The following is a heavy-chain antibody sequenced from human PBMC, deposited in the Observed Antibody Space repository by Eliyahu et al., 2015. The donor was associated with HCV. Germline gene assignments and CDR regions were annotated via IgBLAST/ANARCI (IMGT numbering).Heavy chain of an antibody. CDR1: GGTFSSYA. V-gene: IGHV1-69*06. CDR2: IIPISVAP. J-gene: IGHJ4*02. Sequence: QVQLVQSEAEVKKPGSSVKVSCKASGGTFSSYAISWVRQAPGQGLEWMGGIIPISVAPNNAQKFQGRVTITADKSTSTAYMELSSLRSEDTAVYYCARDGGWLQLRYFDYWGQGTLVTVSS. CDR3: ARDGGWLQLRYFDY. D-gene: IGHD5-24*01.